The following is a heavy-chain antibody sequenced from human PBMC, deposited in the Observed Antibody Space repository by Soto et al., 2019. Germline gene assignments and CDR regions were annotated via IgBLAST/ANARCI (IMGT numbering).Heavy chain of an antibody. D-gene: IGHD2-2*01. CDR3: ARGYLVVPLRVIVY. CDR1: GFTFSSYG. J-gene: IGHJ4*02. CDR2: IWYDGSNK. V-gene: IGHV3-33*01. Sequence: QVQLVESGGGVVQPGRSLRLSCAASGFTFSSYGMHWVRQAPGKGLEWVAVIWYDGSNKYYADSVKGRFTISRDNSKNMLFLRLNSLRADDTAVYYCARGYLVVPLRVIVYWGQGTLVTVSS.